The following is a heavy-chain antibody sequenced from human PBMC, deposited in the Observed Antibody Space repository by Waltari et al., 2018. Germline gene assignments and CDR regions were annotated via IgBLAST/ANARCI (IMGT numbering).Heavy chain of an antibody. J-gene: IGHJ4*02. CDR3: ARRRGGWSNYFDY. Sequence: QVTLKESGPALVKPTQTLTLTCTFSGFSLSTSRMRVSWIRQPPGKALEWLARIDWDDDKYYSTSLKSRLTISKDTSKNQVVLTMTNMDPVDTATYYCARRRGGWSNYFDYWGQGVLVTVSS. CDR1: GFSLSTSRMR. D-gene: IGHD6-19*01. CDR2: IDWDDDK. V-gene: IGHV2-70*04.